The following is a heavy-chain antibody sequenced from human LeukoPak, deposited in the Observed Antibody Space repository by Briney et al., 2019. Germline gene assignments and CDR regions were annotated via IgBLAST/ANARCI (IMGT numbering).Heavy chain of an antibody. CDR1: AFTFSDIY. D-gene: IGHD6-13*01. Sequence: TPGRSLRFSAAASAFTFSDIYMSWIRQAPGKGLVWVSYISSSGTTIYYADSVKGRFTISKDNAKNSLYPQMNSLRAEDTAVYYCATEGSWYSSSQDVQHWGQGTLVTVSS. V-gene: IGHV3-11*01. CDR3: ATEGSWYSSSQDVQH. J-gene: IGHJ1*01. CDR2: ISSSGTTI.